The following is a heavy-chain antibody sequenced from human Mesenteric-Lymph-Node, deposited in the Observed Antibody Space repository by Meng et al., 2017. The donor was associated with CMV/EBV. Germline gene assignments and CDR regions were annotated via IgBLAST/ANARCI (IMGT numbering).Heavy chain of an antibody. D-gene: IGHD1-26*01. CDR2: IGYDGSNE. CDR3: AQEYSYGPPYHYFGLDV. Sequence: GESLKISCAASGFTFTSYGIHWVRQAPGKGLERVAYIGYDGSNEYYADSVKSRFTISRDNAKSTVSLQMNSLRPEDTAVYYCAQEYSYGPPYHYFGLDVWGQGTTVTVSS. CDR1: GFTFTSYG. V-gene: IGHV3-30*02. J-gene: IGHJ6*02.